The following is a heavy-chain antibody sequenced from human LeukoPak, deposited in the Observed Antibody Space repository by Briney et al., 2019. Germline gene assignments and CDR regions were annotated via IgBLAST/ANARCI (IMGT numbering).Heavy chain of an antibody. CDR3: ARPYYDILTGHRLYYFDY. D-gene: IGHD3-9*01. J-gene: IGHJ4*02. CDR1: GGSFSGYY. V-gene: IGHV4-34*01. CDR2: INHSGST. Sequence: KPSETLSLTCAVYGGSFSGYYWSWIRQPPGKGLEWIGEINHSGSTNYNPSLKSRVTISVDTSKNQFSLKLSSVTAADTAVYYCARPYYDILTGHRLYYFDYWGQGTLVTVSS.